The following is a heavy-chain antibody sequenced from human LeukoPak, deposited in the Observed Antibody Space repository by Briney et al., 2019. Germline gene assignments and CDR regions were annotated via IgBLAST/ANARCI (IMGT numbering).Heavy chain of an antibody. CDR1: GVTFSSYA. J-gene: IGHJ5*02. D-gene: IGHD6-13*01. CDR3: ARGPMYGEQLNWFDP. V-gene: IGHV1-69*04. Sequence: SVKVSCKASGVTFSSYAISWVRQAPGQGLEWMGRIIPILGIANYAQKLQGRVTITADKSTRTAYMELSSLRSEDTAVYYCARGPMYGEQLNWFDPWGQGTLVTVSS. CDR2: IIPILGIA.